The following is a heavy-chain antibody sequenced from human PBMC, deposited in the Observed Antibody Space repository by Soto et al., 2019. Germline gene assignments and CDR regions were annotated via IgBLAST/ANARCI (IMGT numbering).Heavy chain of an antibody. CDR3: ASLYCSSTSCSVDP. CDR2: IYYSGST. Sequence: PSETLSLTCTVSGGSVSSGSYYWSWIRQPPGKGPEWIGYIYYSGSTNYNPSLKSRVTISVDTSKNQFSLKLSSVTAADTAVYYCASLYCSSTSCSVDPWGQGTLVTVSS. V-gene: IGHV4-61*01. D-gene: IGHD2-2*01. CDR1: GGSVSSGSYY. J-gene: IGHJ5*02.